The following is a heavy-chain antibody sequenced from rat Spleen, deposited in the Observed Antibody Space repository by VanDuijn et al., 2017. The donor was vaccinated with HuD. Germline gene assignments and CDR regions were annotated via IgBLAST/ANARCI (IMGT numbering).Heavy chain of an antibody. CDR3: ASLTTGIPLDYWYFDF. D-gene: IGHD1-9*01. V-gene: IGHV2S75*01. CDR2: IWGDGNT. Sequence: QVQLKESGPFLVQASQTLSLTCTVSGFSLTNYGVIWVRQPPGKGLEWMGIIWGDGNTNYNSALKSRLSISRDTSKSQVFLKMSSLQTEDTATYYCASLTTGIPLDYWYFDFWGPGTMVTVSS. J-gene: IGHJ1*01. CDR1: GFSLTNYG.